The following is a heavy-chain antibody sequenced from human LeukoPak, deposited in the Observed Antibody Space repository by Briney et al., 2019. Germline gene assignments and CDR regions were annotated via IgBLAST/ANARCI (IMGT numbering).Heavy chain of an antibody. D-gene: IGHD6-6*01. Sequence: GASVKVSCKASGYTFTSYAMHWVRQAPGQGLEWMGWISAYNGNTNYAQKLQGRVTMTTDTSTSTAYMELRSLRSDDTAVYYCARVPGSSSNRDNWFDPWGQGTLVTVSS. V-gene: IGHV1-18*01. CDR3: ARVPGSSSNRDNWFDP. CDR1: GYTFTSYA. J-gene: IGHJ5*02. CDR2: ISAYNGNT.